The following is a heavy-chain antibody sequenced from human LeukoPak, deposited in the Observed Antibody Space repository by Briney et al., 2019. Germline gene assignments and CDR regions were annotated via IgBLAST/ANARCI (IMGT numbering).Heavy chain of an antibody. Sequence: SETLSLTCTVSGGSISNHYRSWIRQPPGKGLEWIGYMYDSGSTSYNPSLKSRVTISVDTSENQLSLKLTSVTAADTAVYYCARAKIQGAFWYFDLWGRGTLVTVSS. V-gene: IGHV4-59*11. CDR3: ARAKIQGAFWYFDL. J-gene: IGHJ2*01. CDR2: MYDSGST. D-gene: IGHD1-1*01. CDR1: GGSISNHY.